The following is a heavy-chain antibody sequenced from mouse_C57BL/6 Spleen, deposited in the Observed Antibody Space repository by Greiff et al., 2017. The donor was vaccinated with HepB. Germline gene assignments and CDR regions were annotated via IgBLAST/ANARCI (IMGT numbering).Heavy chain of an antibody. D-gene: IGHD3-3*01. J-gene: IGHJ3*01. CDR1: GYNFTSYG. CDR3: ARGAAWVAY. V-gene: IGHV1-81*01. Sequence: QVQLQQSGAELARPGASVKLSCKASGYNFTSYGISWVKQRTGQGLEWIGEIYPRSGNTYYNEKFKGKATLTADKSSSTAYMELRSLTSEDAAVYFCARGAAWVAYWGQGTLVTVSA. CDR2: IYPRSGNT.